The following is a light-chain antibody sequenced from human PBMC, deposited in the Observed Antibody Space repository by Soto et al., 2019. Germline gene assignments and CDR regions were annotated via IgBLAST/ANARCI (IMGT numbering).Light chain of an antibody. CDR1: SSDVGGYDY. V-gene: IGLV2-14*01. CDR3: TSYTSSSTLYV. Sequence: QSALTQPASVSGSPGQSITISCTGTSSDVGGYDYVSWYQQHPGKAPKLMIYEVNNRPSGVSYRFSGSKSGNTASLTISVLQAEDEADYYCTSYTSSSTLYVFGTGTKVTVL. J-gene: IGLJ1*01. CDR2: EVN.